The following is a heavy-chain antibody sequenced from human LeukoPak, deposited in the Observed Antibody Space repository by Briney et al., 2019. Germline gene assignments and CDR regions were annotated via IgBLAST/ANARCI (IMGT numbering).Heavy chain of an antibody. Sequence: GGSPRLSCAASGFTVSNNYMRWVRQAPGKGLEWVSLIYSGGSTYYADSVKGRFTISRDNSKNTLYLQMNSLRAEDTAVYYCARDFGMWYYDSWGQGTLVTVSS. CDR2: IYSGGST. D-gene: IGHD3-22*01. V-gene: IGHV3-53*01. CDR3: ARDFGMWYYDS. CDR1: GFTVSNNY. J-gene: IGHJ4*02.